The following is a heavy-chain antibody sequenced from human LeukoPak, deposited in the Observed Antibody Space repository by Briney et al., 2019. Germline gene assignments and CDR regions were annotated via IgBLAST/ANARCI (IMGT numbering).Heavy chain of an antibody. CDR2: IRSKTYGGTT. CDR1: GFTFGDDA. CDR3: ASHFDY. Sequence: GGSLKLSCTASGFTFGDDAMTWVRQAPGKGLEWVGFIRSKTYGGTTEYAASVKGRFTISRDDSKSIAYLQMNSLKTEDTAVYYCASHFDYWGQGIPVTVSS. J-gene: IGHJ4*02. V-gene: IGHV3-49*04.